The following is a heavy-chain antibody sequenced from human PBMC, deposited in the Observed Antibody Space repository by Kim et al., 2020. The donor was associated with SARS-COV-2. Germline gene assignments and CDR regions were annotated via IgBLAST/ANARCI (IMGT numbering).Heavy chain of an antibody. V-gene: IGHV3-30-3*01. D-gene: IGHD3-10*01. CDR1: GFTFSSCT. CDR3: ARHPCWRRRGVTYYYY. CDR2: ITCGSSTK. Sequence: GGSLRLSCAASGFTFSSCTIHWVRQAPGKGLEWVAFITCGSSTKNYADSVKGRFTISRDNAKNTLYLQMNSLRAEDTALYYCARHPCWRRRGVTYYYY. J-gene: IGHJ6*01.